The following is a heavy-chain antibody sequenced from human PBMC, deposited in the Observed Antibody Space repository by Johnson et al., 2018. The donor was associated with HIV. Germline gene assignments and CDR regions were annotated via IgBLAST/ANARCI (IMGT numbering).Heavy chain of an antibody. J-gene: IGHJ3*02. CDR1: GFTVRSNY. CDR2: INTGGGT. V-gene: IGHV3-66*01. Sequence: EVQLVESGGGLVQPGGSLRLSCAASGFTVRSNYMSWVRQAPGKGLEWVSVINTGGGTYYADSVKGRFTTSRGNAKNSLYLQMNSRRAEDTALYYCARDIFYTDTAFDIWGQGTMVTVSS. CDR3: ARDIFYTDTAFDI.